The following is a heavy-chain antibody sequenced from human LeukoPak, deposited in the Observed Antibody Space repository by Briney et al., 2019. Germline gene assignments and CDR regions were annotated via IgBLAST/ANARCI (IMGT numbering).Heavy chain of an antibody. D-gene: IGHD3-22*01. CDR1: GFTFSSYG. CDR2: ISGSGGST. Sequence: PGGSLRLSCAASGFTFSSYGMHWVRQAPGKGLEWVSAISGSGGSTYYADSVKGRFTISRDNSKNTLYLQMNSLRAEDTAVYYCAKGKGSSSDSSGYCDAFDIWGQGTMVTVSS. J-gene: IGHJ3*02. CDR3: AKGKGSSSDSSGYCDAFDI. V-gene: IGHV3-23*01.